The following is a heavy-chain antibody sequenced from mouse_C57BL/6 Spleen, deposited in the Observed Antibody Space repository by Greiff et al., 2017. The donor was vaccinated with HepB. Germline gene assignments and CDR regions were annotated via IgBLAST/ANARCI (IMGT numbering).Heavy chain of an antibody. CDR3: AREGGPAGFAY. CDR1: GYTFTDYY. J-gene: IGHJ3*01. Sequence: VQLQESGAELVRPGASVKLSCKASGYTFTDYYINWVKQRPGQGLEWIARIYPGSGNTYYNEKFKGKATLTAEKSSSTAYMQLSSLTSEDSAVYFGAREGGPAGFAYWGQGTLVTVSA. V-gene: IGHV1-76*01. CDR2: IYPGSGNT.